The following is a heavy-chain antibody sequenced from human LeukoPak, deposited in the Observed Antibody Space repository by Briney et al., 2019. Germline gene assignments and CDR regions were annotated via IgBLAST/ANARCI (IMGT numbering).Heavy chain of an antibody. CDR3: AKVRRYSEGPDY. CDR2: ISASGGST. CDR1: GFTFSSYA. V-gene: IGHV3-23*01. D-gene: IGHD2-15*01. J-gene: IGHJ4*02. Sequence: VGSLRLSCAASGFTFSSYAMSWVRQAPGKGLEWVSAISASGGSTYYADSVKGRFTISRDNSKNTLYLQMNSLRDEDTAVYYCAKVRRYSEGPDYWGQGTLVNVSS.